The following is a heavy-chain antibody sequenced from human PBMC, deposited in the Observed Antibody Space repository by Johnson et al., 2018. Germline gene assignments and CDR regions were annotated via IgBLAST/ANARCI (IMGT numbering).Heavy chain of an antibody. CDR1: GYTFTSYD. V-gene: IGHV1-8*01. D-gene: IGHD6-13*01. Sequence: QVQLVESGAEVKKXGASVKVSCKASGYTFTSYDINWVRQATGQGLEWMGWMNPNSGNTGYAQKFQGRVTMTRNTSISTAYMELSSLGSEDTAVYYCGRDGDPAAANDAFDIWGQGTMVTVSS. CDR3: GRDGDPAAANDAFDI. J-gene: IGHJ3*02. CDR2: MNPNSGNT.